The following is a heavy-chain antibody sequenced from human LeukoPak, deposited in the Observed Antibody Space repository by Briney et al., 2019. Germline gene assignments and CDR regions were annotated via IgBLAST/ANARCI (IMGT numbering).Heavy chain of an antibody. D-gene: IGHD1-26*01. CDR3: AKGEWEPRGAFDV. CDR2: ISTDGSTI. CDR1: GFTVITND. J-gene: IGHJ3*01. Sequence: GGSLRLSCAASGFTVITNDMTWVRQAPGKGLEWVSYISTDGSTIKYADSVRGRSTTSRDNAKNTLYLQMNSLRAEDTAVYYCAKGEWEPRGAFDVWGQGTMVTVSS. V-gene: IGHV3-48*01.